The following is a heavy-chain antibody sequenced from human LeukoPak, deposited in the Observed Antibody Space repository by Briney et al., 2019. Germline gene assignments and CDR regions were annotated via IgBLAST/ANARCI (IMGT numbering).Heavy chain of an antibody. D-gene: IGHD6-19*01. CDR1: GGSFSGYY. CDR2: INHSGST. J-gene: IGHJ2*01. CDR3: ARIAVAGQHWYFDL. V-gene: IGHV4-34*01. Sequence: SETLSLTCAVYGGSFSGYYWSWIRQPPGKGLEWIGEINHSGSTNYNPSLKSRVTISVDTSKNQFSPKLSSVTAADTAVYYCARIAVAGQHWYFDLWGRGTLVTVSS.